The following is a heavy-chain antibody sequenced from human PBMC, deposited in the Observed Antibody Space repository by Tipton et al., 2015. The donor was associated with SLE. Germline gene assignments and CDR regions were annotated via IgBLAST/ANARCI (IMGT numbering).Heavy chain of an antibody. CDR3: ARAGFLEWFDP. J-gene: IGHJ5*02. CDR2: IYHSGST. D-gene: IGHD3-3*01. CDR1: GYSISSGGYS. Sequence: LRLSCTVSGYSISSGGYSWSWIRQPPGKGLEWIGYIYHSGSTYYNPSLKSRVTISVDRSKNQFSLKLSSVTAADTAVYYCARAGFLEWFDPWGQGTLVTVSS. V-gene: IGHV4-30-2*01.